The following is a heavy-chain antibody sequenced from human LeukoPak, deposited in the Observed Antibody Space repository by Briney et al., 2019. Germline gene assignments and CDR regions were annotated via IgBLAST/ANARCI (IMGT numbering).Heavy chain of an antibody. J-gene: IGHJ6*03. Sequence: EASVKVSCKASGGTFSSYAISWVRQAPGQGLKWMGGIIPIFGTANYAQKFQGRVTITADKSTSTAYMELSSLRSEDTAVYYCARGRGGKYCSGGSCYSYDYYYYYMDVWGKGTTVTVSS. D-gene: IGHD2-15*01. CDR3: ARGRGGKYCSGGSCYSYDYYYYYMDV. V-gene: IGHV1-69*06. CDR2: IIPIFGTA. CDR1: GGTFSSYA.